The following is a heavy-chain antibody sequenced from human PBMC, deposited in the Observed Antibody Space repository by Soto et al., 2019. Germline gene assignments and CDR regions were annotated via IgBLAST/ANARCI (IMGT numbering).Heavy chain of an antibody. Sequence: QVQLMQSGAEVKKPGASVKVSCKASGDTFTEYYIHWVRQAPGQGLEWMGTVNPSGGHTTYAQHCLGRLTMTRDTSTSSLYMELTSLTSDDTAVYYCARGGHVVVVTAALDYWGQGTLVTVSS. V-gene: IGHV1-46*01. J-gene: IGHJ4*02. CDR3: ARGGHVVVVTAALDY. CDR1: GDTFTEYY. D-gene: IGHD2-21*02. CDR2: VNPSGGHT.